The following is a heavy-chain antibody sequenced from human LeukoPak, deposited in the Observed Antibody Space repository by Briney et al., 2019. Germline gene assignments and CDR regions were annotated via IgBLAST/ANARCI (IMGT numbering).Heavy chain of an antibody. CDR2: IYTSGST. D-gene: IGHD3-22*01. V-gene: IGHV4-61*02. CDR1: GGSISSGSYY. J-gene: IGHJ3*02. Sequence: PSETLSLTCTVAGGSISSGSYYWSWIRQPAGKGVEWFGRIYTSGSTNYNPSLKTRVTISVDTSKNQFSLKLSSVTAADTAVYYCARGAATTSPTFGYFSGLGQFYYDSSGYNRDRGPAFDIWGQGTMVTVSS. CDR3: ARGAATTSPTFGYFSGLGQFYYDSSGYNRDRGPAFDI.